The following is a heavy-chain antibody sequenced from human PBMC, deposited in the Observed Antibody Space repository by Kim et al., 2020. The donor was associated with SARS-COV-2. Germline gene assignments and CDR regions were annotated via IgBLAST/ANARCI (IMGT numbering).Heavy chain of an antibody. CDR2: IIPILGIA. CDR3: AREPRSGYYNNAFDI. Sequence: ASVKVCCKASGGTFSSYAISWVRQAPGQGLEWMGRIIPILGIANYAQKFQGRVTITADKSTSTAYMELSSLRSEDTAVYYCAREPRSGYYNNAFDIWGQGTMVTVSS. CDR1: GGTFSSYA. D-gene: IGHD3-3*01. V-gene: IGHV1-69*04. J-gene: IGHJ3*02.